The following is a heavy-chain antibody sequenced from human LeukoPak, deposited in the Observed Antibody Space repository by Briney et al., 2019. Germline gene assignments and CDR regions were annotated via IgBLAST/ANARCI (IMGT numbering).Heavy chain of an antibody. V-gene: IGHV1-24*01. CDR2: FDPEDGET. CDR3: ATAFWSGYYYYMDV. Sequence: GASVKVSCKVSGYTLTELSMHWVRQAPGKGLEWMGGFDPEDGETIYAQKFQGRVTMTEDTSTDTAYMELSSLRSEDTAVYYSATAFWSGYYYYMDVWGKGTTVTVSS. J-gene: IGHJ6*03. CDR1: GYTLTELS. D-gene: IGHD3-3*01.